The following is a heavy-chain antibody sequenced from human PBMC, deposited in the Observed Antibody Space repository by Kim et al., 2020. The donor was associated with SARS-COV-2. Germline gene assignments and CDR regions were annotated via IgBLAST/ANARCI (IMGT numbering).Heavy chain of an antibody. V-gene: IGHV3-48*04. Sequence: GGSLRLSCAASGFTFSSYSMNWVRQAPGKGLEWVSHISSSSSTIYYADSVKGRFTISRDNAKNSLYLQMNSLRAEATAVYYCARGISDWYFDLWGRGTLVTVSS. CDR2: ISSSSSTI. CDR1: GFTFSSYS. CDR3: ARGISDWYFDL. J-gene: IGHJ2*01.